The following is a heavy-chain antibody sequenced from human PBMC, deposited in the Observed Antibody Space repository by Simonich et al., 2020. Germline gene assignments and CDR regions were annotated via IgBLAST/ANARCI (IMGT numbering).Heavy chain of an antibody. Sequence: QVQLQQWGAGLLKPSETLSLTCAVYGGSFSGYYWSWIRQPPGKGLEWIGEINHSGSTNYNPSLKSRVNISGDTSKNQFSLKLSSVTAADTAVYYCASPSGSYAGGHAFDIWGQGTMVTVSS. CDR2: INHSGST. J-gene: IGHJ3*02. V-gene: IGHV4-34*01. D-gene: IGHD1-26*01. CDR3: ASPSGSYAGGHAFDI. CDR1: GGSFSGYY.